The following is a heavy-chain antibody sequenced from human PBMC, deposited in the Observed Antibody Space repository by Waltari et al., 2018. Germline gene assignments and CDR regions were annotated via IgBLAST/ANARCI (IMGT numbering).Heavy chain of an antibody. CDR2: ISYDGSNK. D-gene: IGHD5-12*01. V-gene: IGHV3-30-3*01. CDR1: GFTFSSYA. CDR3: ARDLVATIKGRSDAFDI. Sequence: QVQLVESGGGVVQPGRSLRLSCAASGFTFSSYAMHWVRQAPGKGLEWVAVISYDGSNKYYADSVKGRFTISRDNSKNTLYLQMNSLRAEDTAVYYCARDLVATIKGRSDAFDIWGQGTMVTVSS. J-gene: IGHJ3*02.